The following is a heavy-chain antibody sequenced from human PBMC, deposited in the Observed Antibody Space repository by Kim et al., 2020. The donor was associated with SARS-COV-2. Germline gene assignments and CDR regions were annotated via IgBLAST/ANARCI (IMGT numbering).Heavy chain of an antibody. CDR1: GASVSGGGYY. V-gene: IGHV4-61*08. D-gene: IGHD1-1*01. J-gene: IGHJ6*02. CDR3: ARDLGLTTTNGVGMDV. Sequence: SETLSLTCTFSGASVSGGGYYWNWIRQPPGKGLEWMGYIYYNGNTNYNPSLKSRITISVDTSKNQFSLSLRSVTTADTADYYCARDLGLTTTNGVGMDVWGQGTTVTVSS. CDR2: IYYNGNT.